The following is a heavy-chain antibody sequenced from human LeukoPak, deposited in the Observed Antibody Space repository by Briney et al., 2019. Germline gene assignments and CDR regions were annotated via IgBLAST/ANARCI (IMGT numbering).Heavy chain of an antibody. D-gene: IGHD3-10*01. Sequence: SETLSLTCTVSGGSISSYYWSWIRQPPGKGLEWIGYIYYSGSTNYNPSLKSRVTISVDTSKNQFSLKLSSVTAADTAVYCCASHIGGSGSHDAFDIWGQGTMVTVSS. V-gene: IGHV4-59*08. CDR3: ASHIGGSGSHDAFDI. CDR1: GGSISSYY. CDR2: IYYSGST. J-gene: IGHJ3*02.